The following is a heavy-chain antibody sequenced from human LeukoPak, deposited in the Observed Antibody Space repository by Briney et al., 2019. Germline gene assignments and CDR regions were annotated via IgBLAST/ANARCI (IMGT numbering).Heavy chain of an antibody. J-gene: IGHJ4*02. CDR1: GFTFSSYW. CDR2: INTDGSSL. Sequence: PGGSLRLSCAASGFTFSSYWMYWVRQAPGKGPVWVARINTDGSSLNYADSVKGRFTISRDNSKNTLYLQMNSLRAEDTAVYYCARAPKSCSSSRCYAGAVDYWGQGTLVTVSS. V-gene: IGHV3-74*01. D-gene: IGHD2-2*01. CDR3: ARAPKSCSSSRCYAGAVDY.